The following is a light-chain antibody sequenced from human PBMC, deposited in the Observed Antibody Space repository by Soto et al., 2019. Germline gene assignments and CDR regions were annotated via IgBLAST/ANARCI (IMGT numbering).Light chain of an antibody. J-gene: IGKJ1*01. Sequence: ETVMTQSPVTLSVSLGERATLSCRASQSVSIHLAWYQQKPGQAPRLLIYDASNRATGIPARSSGSGSGTDFTLTISSLEPEDFAVYYCQQRSNWLTWTFGQGTKV. V-gene: IGKV3-11*01. CDR2: DAS. CDR1: QSVSIH. CDR3: QQRSNWLTWT.